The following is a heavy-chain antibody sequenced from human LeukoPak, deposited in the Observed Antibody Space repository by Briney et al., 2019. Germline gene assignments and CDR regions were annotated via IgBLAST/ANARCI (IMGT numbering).Heavy chain of an antibody. CDR1: GGSFSGYY. Sequence: SETLSLTCAVYGGSFSGYYWSWIRQPPGKGVEWGGEINHRGSTNYNPSLKSRVTISVDTSKNQFSLKLSSVTAADTAVYYCASLDDYYGSGSYGNFDYWGQGTLVTVSS. CDR2: INHRGST. D-gene: IGHD3-10*01. CDR3: ASLDDYYGSGSYGNFDY. J-gene: IGHJ4*02. V-gene: IGHV4-34*01.